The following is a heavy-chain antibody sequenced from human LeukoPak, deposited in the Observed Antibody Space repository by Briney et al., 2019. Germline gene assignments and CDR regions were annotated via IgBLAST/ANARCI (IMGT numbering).Heavy chain of an antibody. Sequence: SQTLSLTCTVSGGSISSGSYYWSWIRQPAGKGLEWIGRIYTSGSTNYDPSLKSRVTISLDTSKTQFSLKLSSVTAADTAVYYCAGAVGVTPLAFDYWGQGTLVTVSS. J-gene: IGHJ4*02. CDR2: IYTSGST. D-gene: IGHD1-26*01. CDR1: GGSISSGSYY. CDR3: AGAVGVTPLAFDY. V-gene: IGHV4-61*02.